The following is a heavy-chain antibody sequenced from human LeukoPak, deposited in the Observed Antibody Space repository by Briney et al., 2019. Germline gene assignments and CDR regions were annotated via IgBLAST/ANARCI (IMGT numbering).Heavy chain of an antibody. CDR1: GYTFIHYG. D-gene: IGHD5-18*01. CDR2: INAGNGNT. Sequence: ASVKVSCKASGYTFIHYGIHWVRQAPGQRLEWMGWINAGNGNTKYSQKFQGRVTITRDTSASTAYMELSSLRSEDTAVYYCARSGYIYGYVGYFDYWGQGTLVTVSS. V-gene: IGHV1-3*01. CDR3: ARSGYIYGYVGYFDY. J-gene: IGHJ4*02.